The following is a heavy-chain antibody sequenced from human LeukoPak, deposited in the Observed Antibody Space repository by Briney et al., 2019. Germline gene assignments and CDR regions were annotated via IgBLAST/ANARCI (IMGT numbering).Heavy chain of an antibody. CDR1: GYTSTSYD. Sequence: ASVKVSCKASGYTSTSYDINWVRQATGQGLEWMGWMNPNSGNTGYAQKFQGRVTMTRNTSISTAYMELSSLRSEDTAVYYCARGGGAVALNNWFDPWGQGTLVTVSS. CDR2: MNPNSGNT. V-gene: IGHV1-8*01. D-gene: IGHD6-19*01. CDR3: ARGGGAVALNNWFDP. J-gene: IGHJ5*02.